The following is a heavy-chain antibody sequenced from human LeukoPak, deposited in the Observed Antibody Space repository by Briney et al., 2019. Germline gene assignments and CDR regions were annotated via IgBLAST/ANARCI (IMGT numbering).Heavy chain of an antibody. D-gene: IGHD2-2*01. CDR3: APRVSTSLPFDY. CDR1: GFTFSSYG. CDR2: IRYDGSNK. Sequence: GGSLRLSCAASGFTFSSYGMHWVRQAPGKGLEWVAFIRYDGSNKYYADSVKGRFTISRDNSKNTLYLQMNSLRAEDTAVYYCAPRVSTSLPFDYWGQGTLVTVSS. J-gene: IGHJ4*02. V-gene: IGHV3-30*02.